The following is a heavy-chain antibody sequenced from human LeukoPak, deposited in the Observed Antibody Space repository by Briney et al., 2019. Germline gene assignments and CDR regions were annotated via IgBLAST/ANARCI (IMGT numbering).Heavy chain of an antibody. CDR2: IIPILGIA. V-gene: IGHV1-69*04. J-gene: IGHJ4*02. CDR3: ARVSSSYEPDY. D-gene: IGHD5-18*01. CDR1: GGTLSSYA. Sequence: SVKVSCKASGGTLSSYAISWVRQAPGQGLEWMGRIIPILGIANYAQKFQGRVTITADKSTSTAYMELSSLRSEDTAVYYCARVSSSYEPDYWGQGTLVTVSS.